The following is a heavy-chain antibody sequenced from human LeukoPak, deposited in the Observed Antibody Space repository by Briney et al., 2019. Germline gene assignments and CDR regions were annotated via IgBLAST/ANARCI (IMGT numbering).Heavy chain of an antibody. Sequence: GGSLRLSCAASGFAFSSYAMSWVRQAPGKGLEWVSAISGSGGSTYYADSVKGRFTISRDNSKNTLYLQMNSLGAEDTAVYYCAKDSSSWYGYYFDYWGQGTLVTVSS. CDR1: GFAFSSYA. CDR3: AKDSSSWYGYYFDY. D-gene: IGHD6-13*01. V-gene: IGHV3-23*01. J-gene: IGHJ4*02. CDR2: ISGSGGST.